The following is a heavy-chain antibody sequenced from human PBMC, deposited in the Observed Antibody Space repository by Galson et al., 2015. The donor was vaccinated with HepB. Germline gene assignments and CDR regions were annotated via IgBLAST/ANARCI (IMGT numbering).Heavy chain of an antibody. J-gene: IGHJ3*02. CDR3: ARGGYSYGLGAFDI. CDR2: IIPIFGTA. D-gene: IGHD5-18*01. V-gene: IGHV1-69*13. CDR1: GGTFSSYA. Sequence: SVKVSCKASGGTFSSYAISWVRQAPGQGLEWMGGIIPIFGTANYAQKFQGRVTITADESTSTAYMELSSLRSEDTAVYYCARGGYSYGLGAFDIWGQGTMVTVSS.